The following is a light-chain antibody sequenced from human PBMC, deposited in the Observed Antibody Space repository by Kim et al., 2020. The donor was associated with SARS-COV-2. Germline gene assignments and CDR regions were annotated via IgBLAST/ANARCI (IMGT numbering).Light chain of an antibody. J-gene: IGKJ5*01. CDR2: GAS. V-gene: IGKV1-27*01. CDR3: QKYNSSPLT. CDR1: QDIGNS. Sequence: ASVGDRVIITCRASQDIGNSLAWYQQKPGKAPKVLIYGASTLQRGVPSSFSGSGSGTEFTLTISSLQTEDVATYYCQKYNSSPLTFGQGTQLDIK.